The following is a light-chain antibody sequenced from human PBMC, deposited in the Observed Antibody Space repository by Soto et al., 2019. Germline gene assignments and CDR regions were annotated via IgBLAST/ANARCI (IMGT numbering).Light chain of an antibody. CDR1: QTVGTF. Sequence: IVLTQSPATLSLSPGERATLSCRASQTVGTFLTWLQQKPGQAPRLLIYDASNRAAGIPARFSGSGSETDFTLTISSLEPEDFAVYYCQQRSSWPLTFGGGTKVEIK. CDR3: QQRSSWPLT. J-gene: IGKJ4*01. CDR2: DAS. V-gene: IGKV3-11*01.